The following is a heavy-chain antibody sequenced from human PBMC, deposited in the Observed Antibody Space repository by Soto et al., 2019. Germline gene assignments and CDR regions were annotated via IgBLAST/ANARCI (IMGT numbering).Heavy chain of an antibody. J-gene: IGHJ4*02. CDR2: TYSGGDT. CDR1: GVTVGNNY. CDR3: ARHVPVTALGY. V-gene: IGHV3-66*04. D-gene: IGHD4-17*01. Sequence: EVRLVESGGGLVQPGGSLRLSCAASGVTVGNNYMSWVRQATGKGHEWVSVTYSGGDTRYADSVKGRVTMSRDSTKNTLYVQMDSLRAEETAVYFCARHVPVTALGYWGKGSMVTVSS.